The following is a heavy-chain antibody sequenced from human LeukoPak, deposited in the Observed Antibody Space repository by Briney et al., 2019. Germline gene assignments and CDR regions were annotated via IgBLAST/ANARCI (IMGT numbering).Heavy chain of an antibody. D-gene: IGHD2-2*01. J-gene: IGHJ3*02. CDR2: IYTSGNT. CDR1: GGSISSYY. V-gene: IGHV4-4*07. Sequence: SETLSLTCTVSGGSISSYYWTWIRQPAGKGLEWIGRIYTSGNTNYNPSLKSRVTMSVDTSKNQFSLKLSSVTAADTAVYYCARWRDKCSTRVDPGAFDIWGQGTMVTVSS. CDR3: ARWRDKCSTRVDPGAFDI.